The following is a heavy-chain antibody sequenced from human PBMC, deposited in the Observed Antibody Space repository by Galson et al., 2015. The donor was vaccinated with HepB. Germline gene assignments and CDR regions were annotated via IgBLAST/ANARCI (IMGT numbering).Heavy chain of an antibody. CDR3: AREEYGSGWYGSVMGNWFDP. V-gene: IGHV3-30*04. CDR1: GFSFSAYA. Sequence: SLRLSCAASGFSFSAYALHWVRQAPGRGLEWVAGISNDGTNKYYADSVKGRFIISRANSRNTIYLHMNSLRVEDMAIYYCAREEYGSGWYGSVMGNWFDPWGQGTLVTVSS. J-gene: IGHJ5*02. D-gene: IGHD6-19*01. CDR2: ISNDGTNK.